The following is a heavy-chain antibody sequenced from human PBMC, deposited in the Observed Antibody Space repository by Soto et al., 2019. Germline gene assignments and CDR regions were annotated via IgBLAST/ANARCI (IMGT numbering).Heavy chain of an antibody. V-gene: IGHV4-31*02. Sequence: PSETLSLTCSVSGASTVSHYHWTWIRQPPGKGLEWMGYIFNSGTTFYNPPLTSRLSISMDTSGNHFSLELRSVTAADTAVYYCALALGPTTGLDYWGQGTQVTVSS. D-gene: IGHD1-26*01. CDR3: ALALGPTTGLDY. CDR2: IFNSGTT. J-gene: IGHJ4*02. CDR1: GASTVSHYH.